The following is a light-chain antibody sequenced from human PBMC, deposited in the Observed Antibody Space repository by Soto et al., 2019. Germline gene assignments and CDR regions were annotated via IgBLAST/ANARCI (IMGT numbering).Light chain of an antibody. CDR1: SSNIGSNT. J-gene: IGLJ3*02. CDR3: AVWDDSLNGRV. CDR2: KSN. V-gene: IGLV1-44*01. Sequence: QSVLTQPPSASATPGQRVTISCSGSSSNIGSNTVNWYQQLPGTAPKLLIYKSNQRPSVVPDRFSGSKSGTSASLAISGLQSEDEADYYCAVWDDSLNGRVFGGGTKLTVL.